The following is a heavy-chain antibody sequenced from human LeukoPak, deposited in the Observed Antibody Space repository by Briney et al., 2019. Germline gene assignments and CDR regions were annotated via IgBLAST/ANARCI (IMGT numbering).Heavy chain of an antibody. CDR3: ARNPPGIAVAGIGYFDN. V-gene: IGHV3-9*01. Sequence: GRSLRLSCAASGFTFDDHAMHWVRQVPGKGLEWVSGNSWNSDAIGYADSVKGRFTIFRDNAKNSLDLQMNSLRPEDTAFYYCARNPPGIAVAGIGYFDNWGQGTLVIVSS. CDR2: NSWNSDAI. D-gene: IGHD6-19*01. CDR1: GFTFDDHA. J-gene: IGHJ4*02.